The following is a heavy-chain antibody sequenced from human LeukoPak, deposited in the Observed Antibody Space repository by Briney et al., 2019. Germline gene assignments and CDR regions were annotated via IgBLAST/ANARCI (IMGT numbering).Heavy chain of an antibody. CDR2: VYYTGST. J-gene: IGHJ4*02. CDR1: GGSVSNYY. CDR3: ARHFAYSSSSYFDY. Sequence: SETLSLTCSVSGGSVSNYYWSWIRQPPGKGLEWIGYVYYTGSTNYNPSLKSRVTMFEDKSKNQFSLRLYSVSVADTAVYYCARHFAYSSSSYFDYWGQGSLVTVSS. V-gene: IGHV4-59*08. D-gene: IGHD6-6*01.